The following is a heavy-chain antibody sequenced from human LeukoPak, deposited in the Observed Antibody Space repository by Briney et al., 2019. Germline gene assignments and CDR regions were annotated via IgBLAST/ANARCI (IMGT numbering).Heavy chain of an antibody. V-gene: IGHV4-34*01. CDR3: ARGWYSSSWYKADY. CDR1: GGSFSGYY. J-gene: IGHJ4*02. Sequence: SETLSLTCAVYGGSFSGYYWSWIRQPPGKGLEWIGEINHSGSTNYNPSLKSRVTISVDTSKNQSSLKLSSVTAADTAVYYCARGWYSSSWYKADYWGQGTLVTVSS. CDR2: INHSGST. D-gene: IGHD6-13*01.